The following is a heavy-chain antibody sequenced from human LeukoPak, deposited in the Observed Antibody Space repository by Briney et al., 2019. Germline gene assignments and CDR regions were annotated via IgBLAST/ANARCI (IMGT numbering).Heavy chain of an antibody. CDR3: ARDLTYCGGDCYSQELIPDY. V-gene: IGHV1-46*01. J-gene: IGHJ4*02. Sequence: GASVKVSCKASGYTFTSYYIHWARQAPGQGLEWMGIINPSGGSTSYAQKFQGRVTMTRDTSTSTVYMELSSLRSEDTAVYYCARDLTYCGGDCYSQELIPDYWGQGTLVTVSS. D-gene: IGHD2-21*02. CDR1: GYTFTSYY. CDR2: INPSGGST.